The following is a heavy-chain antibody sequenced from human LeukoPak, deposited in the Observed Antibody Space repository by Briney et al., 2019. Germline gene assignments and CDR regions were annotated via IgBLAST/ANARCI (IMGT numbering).Heavy chain of an antibody. CDR2: ISSSSSYI. CDR3: ARDRYSSSSMDV. Sequence: PGGSLRLSCAASGFAFSSYSMNWVRQAPGKGLEWVSSISSSSSYIYYADSVKGRFTISRDNAKNSLYLQMNSLRAEDTAVYYCARDRYSSSSMDVWGKGTTVTVSS. CDR1: GFAFSSYS. D-gene: IGHD6-13*01. J-gene: IGHJ6*04. V-gene: IGHV3-21*01.